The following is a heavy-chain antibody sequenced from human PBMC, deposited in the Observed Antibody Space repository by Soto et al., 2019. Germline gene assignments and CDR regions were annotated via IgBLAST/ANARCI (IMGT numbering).Heavy chain of an antibody. J-gene: IGHJ4*02. Sequence: ASVKVSCKASAYTFTNYGISWVRQAPGQGLEWMGWISAYNGNINYAQKFQGRVTMTRDTSTSTVYMELSSLRSEDTAVYYCARLFSSRAALFDYWGQGTLVTVSS. D-gene: IGHD6-13*01. CDR3: ARLFSSRAALFDY. V-gene: IGHV1-18*01. CDR1: AYTFTNYG. CDR2: ISAYNGNI.